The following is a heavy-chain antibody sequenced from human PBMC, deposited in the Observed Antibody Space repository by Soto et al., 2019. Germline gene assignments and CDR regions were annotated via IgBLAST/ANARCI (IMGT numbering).Heavy chain of an antibody. V-gene: IGHV3-64*01. Sequence: GGSLRLSCAASGFTFSSYAMHWVRQAPGKGLEYVSAISSNGGSTYYANSVKGRFTISRDNSKNTLYLQMGSLRAEDMAVYYCARVGYGDYHFDYWGQGTLVTVSS. CDR3: ARVGYGDYHFDY. CDR1: GFTFSSYA. CDR2: ISSNGGST. D-gene: IGHD4-17*01. J-gene: IGHJ4*02.